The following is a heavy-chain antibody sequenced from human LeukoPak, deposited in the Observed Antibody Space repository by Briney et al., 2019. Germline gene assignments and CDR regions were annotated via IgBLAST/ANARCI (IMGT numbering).Heavy chain of an antibody. CDR3: AREGSAGTPDY. D-gene: IGHD3-10*01. Sequence: SVKVSCKASGFTFTSSAMQWVRQARGQRLEWIGWIVVGSGNTDYAQKFQGRVTMTRDTSTSTVYMDLRSLRSEDTAVYYCAREGSAGTPDYWGPGTLVTVSS. V-gene: IGHV1-58*02. CDR1: GFTFTSSA. CDR2: IVVGSGNT. J-gene: IGHJ4*02.